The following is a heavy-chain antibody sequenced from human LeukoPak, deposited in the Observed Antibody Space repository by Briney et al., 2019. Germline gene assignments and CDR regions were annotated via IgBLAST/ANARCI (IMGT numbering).Heavy chain of an antibody. J-gene: IGHJ4*02. CDR2: IIPIFGTA. Sequence: ASVNVSCTASGYTFTSYDINWVRQAPGQGLEWMGGIIPIFGTANYAQKFQGRVTITADESTSTAYMELSSLRSEDTAVYYCARRSGRGFDYWGQGTLVTVSS. CDR3: ARRSGRGFDY. CDR1: GYTFTSYD. V-gene: IGHV1-69*13. D-gene: IGHD3-10*01.